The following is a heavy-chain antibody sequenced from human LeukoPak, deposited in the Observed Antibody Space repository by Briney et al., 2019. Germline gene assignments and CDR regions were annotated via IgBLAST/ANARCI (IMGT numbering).Heavy chain of an antibody. Sequence: ASVKVSCKASGYTFTGYYMHWVRQAPGQGLEWMGWINPNSGGTNYAQKFQGRVTMTRDTSISTAYMELSRLRSDDTAVYYCARVRNSGWPYHWFDPWGQGTVVTVSS. CDR1: GYTFTGYY. CDR3: ARVRNSGWPYHWFDP. V-gene: IGHV1-2*02. D-gene: IGHD6-19*01. CDR2: INPNSGGT. J-gene: IGHJ5*02.